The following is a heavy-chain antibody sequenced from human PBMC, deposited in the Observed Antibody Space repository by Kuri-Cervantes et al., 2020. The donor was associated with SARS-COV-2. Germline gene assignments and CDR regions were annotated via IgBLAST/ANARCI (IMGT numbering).Heavy chain of an antibody. CDR1: GGSFSGYY. V-gene: IGHV4-34*01. D-gene: IGHD2-2*01. J-gene: IGHJ4*02. Sequence: GSLRLSCAVYGGSFSGYYWSWIRQPPGKGLEWIGEINHSGSTNYNPSLKSRVTISVDTSKNQFSLKLSSVTAADTAVYYCARGYCSSTSCYLHYFDYWGQGTLVTVSS. CDR2: INHSGST. CDR3: ARGYCSSTSCYLHYFDY.